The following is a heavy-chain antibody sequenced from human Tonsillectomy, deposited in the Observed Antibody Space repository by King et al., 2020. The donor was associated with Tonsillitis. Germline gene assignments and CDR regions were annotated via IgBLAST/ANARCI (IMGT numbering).Heavy chain of an antibody. V-gene: IGHV3-7*01. CDR1: GFIFSSYW. J-gene: IGHJ3*02. CDR3: AREGRAVSGAMFAFDI. Sequence: VQLVESGGGLVQPGGSLRLSCEASGFIFSSYWMNWVRRAPGKGLEWVANIKEDGSEKYYVDSVKGRFTISRDNAKNSLYLQMNSLRAEDTSVYYCAREGRAVSGAMFAFDIWGQGTMVTVSS. CDR2: IKEDGSEK. D-gene: IGHD2-2*01.